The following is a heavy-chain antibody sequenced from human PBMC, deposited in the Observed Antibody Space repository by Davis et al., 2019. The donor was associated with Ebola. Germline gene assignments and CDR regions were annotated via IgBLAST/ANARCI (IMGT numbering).Heavy chain of an antibody. Sequence: PGGSLRLSCAASGFTSSSYTMNWVRQAPGKGLEWVSYISGSSDTIYYADSVKGRFTISRDNAKKLLYLQMNSLRDEETAVYYCGRDSGVFRGDRFDYWGQGNLVIGSS. CDR2: ISGSSDTI. D-gene: IGHD3-10*01. J-gene: IGHJ4*01. CDR1: GFTSSSYT. CDR3: GRDSGVFRGDRFDY. V-gene: IGHV3-48*02.